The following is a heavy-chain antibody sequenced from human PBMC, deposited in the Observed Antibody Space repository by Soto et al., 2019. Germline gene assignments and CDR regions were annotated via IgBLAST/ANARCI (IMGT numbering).Heavy chain of an antibody. D-gene: IGHD3-16*01. Sequence: EVQLLESGGGLVQPGGSLRLSCETSGFSFNTYAMTWVRQAPGMGLEWVAVINYSGRTTFHAQSVKGRFTISRDNSRKAVVLQMGSRSRGTTAVKYTVYYGGARRPTEYDVDDWGLATKVTVSS. CDR2: INYSGRTT. CDR3: VYYGGARRPTEYDVDD. J-gene: IGHJ6*02. CDR1: GFSFNTYA. V-gene: IGHV3-23*01.